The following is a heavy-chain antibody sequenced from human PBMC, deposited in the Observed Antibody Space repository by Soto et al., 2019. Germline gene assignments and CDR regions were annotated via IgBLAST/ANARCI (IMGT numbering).Heavy chain of an antibody. D-gene: IGHD3-3*01. J-gene: IGHJ5*02. CDR1: GFMFSDYA. Sequence: EVQLVDSGGVVVQPGGSLKLSCAASGFMFSDYAMHWVRQAPGKGLEWVSLINWDGDTTNYADSVKGRFIISRDNDKDSLYLQMNSLRTEDTGFYYCAKGVRWDLRSGVGSWGQGTLVTVSS. V-gene: IGHV3-43*01. CDR2: INWDGDTT. CDR3: AKGVRWDLRSGVGS.